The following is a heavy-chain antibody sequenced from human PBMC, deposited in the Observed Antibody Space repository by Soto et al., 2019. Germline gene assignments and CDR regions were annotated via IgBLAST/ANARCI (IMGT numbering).Heavy chain of an antibody. J-gene: IGHJ6*02. CDR3: AKAGWGGDYYYGLDV. CDR2: VSFDGTNT. CDR1: GFNFNNYA. V-gene: IGHV3-30*18. D-gene: IGHD2-21*01. Sequence: QVQVVESGGGVVRPGRSLRLSCAASGFNFNNYAMHWVRQAPGKGLEWVAVVSFDGTNTYYADSVEGRFTISRDSSNNTVSLQMNGLTSEDTAAYYCAKAGWGGDYYYGLDVWGQGTTVTVSS.